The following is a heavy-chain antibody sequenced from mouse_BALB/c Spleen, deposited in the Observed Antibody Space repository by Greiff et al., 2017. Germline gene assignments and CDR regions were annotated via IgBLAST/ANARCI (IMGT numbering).Heavy chain of an antibody. CDR2: ISSGGSYT. D-gene: IGHD2-12*01. J-gene: IGHJ2*01. CDR1: GFTFSSYA. Sequence: EVQLVESGGGLVKPGGSLKLSCAASGFTFSSYAMSWVRQSPEKRLEWVAEISSGGSYTYYPDTVTGRFTISRDNAKNTLYLEMSSLRSEDTAMDYCARAIITTRGFDYWGQGTTLTVSS. CDR3: ARAIITTRGFDY. V-gene: IGHV5-9-4*01.